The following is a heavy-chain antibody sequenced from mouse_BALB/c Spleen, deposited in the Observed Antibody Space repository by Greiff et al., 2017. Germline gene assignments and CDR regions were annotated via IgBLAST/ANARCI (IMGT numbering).Heavy chain of an antibody. CDR1: GFTFSSFG. J-gene: IGHJ4*01. CDR2: ISSGSSTI. Sequence: EVQGVESGGGLVQPGGSRKLSCAASGFTFSSFGMHWVRQAPEKGLEWVAYISSGSSTIYYADTVKGRFTISRDNHKNTLFLQMTSLRSEDTAMYYCARAGFRRSYALDYWGQGTSVTVSA. V-gene: IGHV5-17*02. CDR3: ARAGFRRSYALDY.